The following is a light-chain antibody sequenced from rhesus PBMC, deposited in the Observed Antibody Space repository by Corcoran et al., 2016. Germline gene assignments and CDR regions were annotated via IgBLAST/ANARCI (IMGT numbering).Light chain of an antibody. CDR2: GAS. CDR1: QGISSH. V-gene: IGKV1-28*03. Sequence: DIQMTQSPSSLSASVGDTVTITCRASQGISSHLNWFQQKPGTAPKLLIYGASTLGSGVPSRFSGSGSGTDFTLTISSLRPEDFATYHFLQPNSYPLTFGGGTKVEI. J-gene: IGKJ4*01. CDR3: LQPNSYPLT.